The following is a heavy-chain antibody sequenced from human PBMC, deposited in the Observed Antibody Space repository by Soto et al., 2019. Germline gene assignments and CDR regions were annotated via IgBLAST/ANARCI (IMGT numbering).Heavy chain of an antibody. Sequence: PGGSLRLSCAASGFTFSSYAMHWVRQAPGKGLEWVAVISYDGSNKYYADSVKGRFTISRDNSKNTLYLQMNGLRAEDTAVYYCARALDYWGQGTLVTVSS. J-gene: IGHJ4*02. CDR1: GFTFSSYA. V-gene: IGHV3-30-3*01. CDR3: ARALDY. CDR2: ISYDGSNK.